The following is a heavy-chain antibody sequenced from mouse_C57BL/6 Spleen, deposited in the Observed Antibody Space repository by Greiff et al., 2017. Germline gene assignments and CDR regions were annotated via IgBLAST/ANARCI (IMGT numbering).Heavy chain of an antibody. CDR1: GYTFTDYY. D-gene: IGHD2-1*01. J-gene: IGHJ1*03. Sequence: QVQLQQSGAELVRPGASVKLSCKASGYTFTDYYINWVKQRPGQGLEWIARIYPGSGNTYYNEKFKGKATLTAEKSSSTAYMQLSSLTSEDSAVYFCAGGCNYYWYFDVWGTGTTVTVSS. V-gene: IGHV1-76*01. CDR3: AGGCNYYWYFDV. CDR2: IYPGSGNT.